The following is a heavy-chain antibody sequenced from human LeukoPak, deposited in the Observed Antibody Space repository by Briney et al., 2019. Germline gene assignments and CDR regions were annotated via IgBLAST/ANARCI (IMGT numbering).Heavy chain of an antibody. CDR3: AREKEATFDY. CDR2: IYYSGST. V-gene: IGHV4-59*01. CDR1: GVSISSYY. J-gene: IGHJ4*02. Sequence: SETLSLTCTVSGVSISSYYWSWIRQPPGKGLEWIGYIYYSGSTNYNPSLKSRVTISVDTSKNQFSLKLSSVTAADTAVYYCAREKEATFDYWGQGTLVTVSS. D-gene: IGHD5-12*01.